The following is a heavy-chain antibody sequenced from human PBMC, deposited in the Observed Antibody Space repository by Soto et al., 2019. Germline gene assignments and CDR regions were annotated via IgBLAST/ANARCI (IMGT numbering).Heavy chain of an antibody. CDR3: ARYYSNSAVGNWFDP. CDR1: GFSLSNARMG. J-gene: IGHJ5*02. Sequence: QVTLKQSGPVLVKPTETLTLTCTVSGFSLSNARMGVSWIRQPPGKALEWLAHIFSNDEKSYSTSLKSRLTISKDTSKSQVVLTMTNMDPVDTATYYCARYYSNSAVGNWFDPWGQGTLVTVSS. V-gene: IGHV2-26*01. CDR2: IFSNDEK. D-gene: IGHD4-4*01.